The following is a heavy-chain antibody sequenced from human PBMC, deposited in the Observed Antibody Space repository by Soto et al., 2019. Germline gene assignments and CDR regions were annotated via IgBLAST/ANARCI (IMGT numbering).Heavy chain of an antibody. J-gene: IGHJ4*02. CDR2: ISGSGGST. Sequence: EVQLLESGGGLVQPGGSLRLSCAASGFTFSSYPMSWVRQPPGKGLEWAPAISGSGGSTYYADSVKGRFTISRDNSKNTLYLQMNSLRAEDTAVYYCAKLWRPYDYGDYGDYWGQGTLVTVSS. CDR3: AKLWRPYDYGDYGDY. CDR1: GFTFSSYP. V-gene: IGHV3-23*01. D-gene: IGHD4-17*01.